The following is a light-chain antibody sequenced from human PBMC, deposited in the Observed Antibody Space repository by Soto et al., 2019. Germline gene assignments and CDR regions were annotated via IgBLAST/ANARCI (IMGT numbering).Light chain of an antibody. J-gene: IGKJ2*01. CDR1: QSIRSW. CDR3: QQYSSYPYT. Sequence: DIQMTQSPSTLSASVGDRVTITCRASQSIRSWLAWYQHKSGEAPKLMVYKASNLDSGVPSRFAGSGSGTEFTLTISSLQPADFATYHCQQYSSYPYTFGQGTKLEIK. V-gene: IGKV1-5*03. CDR2: KAS.